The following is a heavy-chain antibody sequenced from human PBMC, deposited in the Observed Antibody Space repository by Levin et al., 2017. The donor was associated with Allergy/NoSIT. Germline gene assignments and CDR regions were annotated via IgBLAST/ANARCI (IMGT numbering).Heavy chain of an antibody. CDR1: GGTFSSYA. CDR3: ATVDTAMVYYFDY. J-gene: IGHJ4*02. Sequence: SVKVSCKASGGTFSSYAISWVRQAPGQGLEWMGRIIPILGISNYAQNFQGRVTITADKSTSTAYMELSSLRSEDTAVYYCATVDTAMVYYFDYWGQGTLVTVSS. CDR2: IIPILGIS. V-gene: IGHV1-69*04. D-gene: IGHD5-18*01.